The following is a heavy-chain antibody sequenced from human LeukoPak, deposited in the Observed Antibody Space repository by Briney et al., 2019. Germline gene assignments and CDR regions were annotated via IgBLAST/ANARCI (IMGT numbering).Heavy chain of an antibody. D-gene: IGHD3/OR15-3a*01. Sequence: PSETLSLTCAVYGGSFSGYYWSWIRQPPGKGLEWIGEINHSGSTNYNPSLKSRVTISVDTSKNQFSLKLSSVTAADTAVYYCARDPGLRWGQGTLVTVSS. J-gene: IGHJ4*02. CDR2: INHSGST. CDR3: ARDPGLR. CDR1: GGSFSGYY. V-gene: IGHV4-34*01.